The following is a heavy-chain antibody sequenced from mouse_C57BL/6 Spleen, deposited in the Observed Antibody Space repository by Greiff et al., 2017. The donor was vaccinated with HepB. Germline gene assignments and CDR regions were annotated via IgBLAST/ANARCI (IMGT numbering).Heavy chain of an antibody. CDR1: GYTFTDYN. Sequence: EVKLQESGPELVKPGASVKMSCKASGYTFTDYNMHWVKQSHGKSLEWIGYINPNNGGTSYNQKFKGKATLTVNKSSSTAYMELRSLTSEDSAVYYCASDYYGPYYFDYWGQGTTLTVSA. J-gene: IGHJ2*01. CDR2: INPNNGGT. CDR3: ASDYYGPYYFDY. D-gene: IGHD1-2*01. V-gene: IGHV1-22*01.